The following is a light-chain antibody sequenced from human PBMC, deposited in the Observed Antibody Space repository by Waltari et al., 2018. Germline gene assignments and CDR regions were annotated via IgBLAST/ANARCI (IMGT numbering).Light chain of an antibody. CDR3: TVYMGGGVF. CDR2: STD. V-gene: IGLV8-61*01. J-gene: IGLJ7*01. CDR1: SGSVSITNY. Sequence: TVVTQEPSLSVSPGGTVTLTCGLNSGSVSITNYPSWYQQTPGQAPRMLIYSTDTRPSGVPHRFSGSILGNKAALTITGAQTDDESDYYCTVYMGGGVFFGGGTRLTV.